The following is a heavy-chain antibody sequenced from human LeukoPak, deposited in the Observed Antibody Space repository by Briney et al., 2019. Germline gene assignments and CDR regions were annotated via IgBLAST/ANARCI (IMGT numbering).Heavy chain of an antibody. J-gene: IGHJ3*02. CDR1: GFNFNTHW. D-gene: IGHD3-22*01. CDR3: ARHDSSGYYYLNAFDI. CDR2: IWYDGSNK. V-gene: IGHV3-33*08. Sequence: TGGSLRLSCVTSGFNFNTHWMSWVRQAPGKGLEWVAVIWYDGSNKYYADSVKGRFTISRDNSKNTLYLQMNSLRAEDTAVYYCARHDSSGYYYLNAFDIWGQGTMVTVSS.